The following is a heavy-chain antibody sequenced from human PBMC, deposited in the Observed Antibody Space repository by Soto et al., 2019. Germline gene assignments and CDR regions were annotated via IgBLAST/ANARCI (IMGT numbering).Heavy chain of an antibody. CDR3: ARADIVGATRDAFDI. D-gene: IGHD1-26*01. J-gene: IGHJ3*02. Sequence: SVKVSCKASGGTFSSYAISWVRQAPGQGLEWMGGIIPIFGTANYAQKFQGRVTITADETTSTAYMELSSLRSEDTAVHYCARADIVGATRDAFDIWGQGTMVTVSS. CDR2: IIPIFGTA. CDR1: GGTFSSYA. V-gene: IGHV1-69*13.